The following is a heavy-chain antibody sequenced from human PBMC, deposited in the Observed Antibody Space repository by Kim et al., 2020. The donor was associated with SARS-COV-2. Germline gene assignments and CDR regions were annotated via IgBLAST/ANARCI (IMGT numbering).Heavy chain of an antibody. J-gene: IGHJ4*02. V-gene: IGHV3-49*02. D-gene: IGHD3-10*01. Sequence: ASVEGRFTISRDDSQSIAYLQMNSLKTEDTAVYYCTRGGRGHLYDSYFDYWGQGTLVTVSS. CDR3: TRGGRGHLYDSYFDY.